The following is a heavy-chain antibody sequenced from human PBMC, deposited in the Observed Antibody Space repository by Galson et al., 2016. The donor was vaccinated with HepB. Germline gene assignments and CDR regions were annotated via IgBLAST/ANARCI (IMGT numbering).Heavy chain of an antibody. D-gene: IGHD6-19*01. CDR2: INNNGDTT. CDR1: GFTFSNYA. J-gene: IGHJ4*02. CDR3: ASGYFRSGWPKGDS. Sequence: SLRLSCAGSGFTFSNYAIYWVRQAPGKGLEYVSVINNNGDTTYYADSVRGRFTISRDNSKNTLYLQMNSLRVEDTAVYYCASGYFRSGWPKGDSWGQGTLVTVSS. V-gene: IGHV3-64*04.